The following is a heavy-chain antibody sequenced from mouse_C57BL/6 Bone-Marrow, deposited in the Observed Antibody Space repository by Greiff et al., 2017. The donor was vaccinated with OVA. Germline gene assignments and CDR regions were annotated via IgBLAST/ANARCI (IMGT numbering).Heavy chain of an antibody. CDR3: ASGAGAMDY. Sequence: QVQLQQPGAELVMPGASVKLSCKASGYTFTSYWMHWVKQRPGQGLEWIGEIDPSDSYTNYNQKFKGKSTLTVDKSSSTAYMQLSSLTSEDSAVYYCASGAGAMDYWGQGTSVTVSS. CDR1: GYTFTSYW. CDR2: IDPSDSYT. J-gene: IGHJ4*01. D-gene: IGHD4-1*01. V-gene: IGHV1-69*01.